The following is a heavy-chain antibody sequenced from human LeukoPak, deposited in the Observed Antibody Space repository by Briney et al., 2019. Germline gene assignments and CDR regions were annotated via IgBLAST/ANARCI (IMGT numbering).Heavy chain of an antibody. CDR2: ISYDGSNK. CDR3: VESSSDSSWPY. Sequence: GRSLRLSCAASGFTFSSYAMHWVRQAPGKGLEWVAVISYDGSNKYYADSVKGRFTISRDNSKNTLYLQMNSLRAEDTAVYYCVESSSDSSWPYWGQGTLVTVSS. D-gene: IGHD6-13*01. CDR1: GFTFSSYA. J-gene: IGHJ4*02. V-gene: IGHV3-30-3*01.